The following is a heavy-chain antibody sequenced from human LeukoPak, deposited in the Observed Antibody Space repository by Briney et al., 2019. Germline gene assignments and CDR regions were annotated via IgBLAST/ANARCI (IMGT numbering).Heavy chain of an antibody. Sequence: GGSLRLSCAASGFTFSSYWMSWVRQAPGKGLEWVAKKNQDGSEKYYVDSVKGRFTISRDNAKNSLYLQMNSLRAEDTAVYYCARDLPGSGWYGYYYYGMDVWGQGTTVTVSS. D-gene: IGHD6-19*01. CDR1: GFTFSSYW. CDR2: KNQDGSEK. CDR3: ARDLPGSGWYGYYYYGMDV. V-gene: IGHV3-7*01. J-gene: IGHJ6*02.